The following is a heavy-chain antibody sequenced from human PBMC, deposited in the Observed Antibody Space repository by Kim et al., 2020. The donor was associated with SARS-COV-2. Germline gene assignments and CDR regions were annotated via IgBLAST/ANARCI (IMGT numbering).Heavy chain of an antibody. V-gene: IGHV3-21*01. CDR1: GFTFSSYS. CDR2: ISSSSSYI. D-gene: IGHD3-3*01. Sequence: GGSLRLSCAASGFTFSSYSMNWVRQAPGKGLEWVSSISSSSSYIYYADSVKGRFTISRDNAKNSLYLQMNSLRAEDTAVYYCARLLDDFWSGYLDYYYYYYMDVWGKGTTVTVSS. CDR3: ARLLDDFWSGYLDYYYYYYMDV. J-gene: IGHJ6*03.